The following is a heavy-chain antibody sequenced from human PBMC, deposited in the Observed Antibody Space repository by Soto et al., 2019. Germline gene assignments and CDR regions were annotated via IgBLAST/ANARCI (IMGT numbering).Heavy chain of an antibody. CDR2: IKGRTDGGTT. CDR3: TTDHLYGDYGRNNFDY. J-gene: IGHJ4*02. Sequence: PGGSLRLSCAASGFTFSNAWMSWVRQAPGKGLEWVGRIKGRTDGGTTDYAAPVKGRFTISRDDSKNTLYLQMNSLKTEDTAVYYCTTDHLYGDYGRNNFDYWGQGTLVTVSS. D-gene: IGHD4-17*01. CDR1: GFTFSNAW. V-gene: IGHV3-15*01.